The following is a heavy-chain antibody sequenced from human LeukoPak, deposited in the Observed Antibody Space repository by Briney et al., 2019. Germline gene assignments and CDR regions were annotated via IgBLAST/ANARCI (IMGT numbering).Heavy chain of an antibody. D-gene: IGHD7-27*01. CDR3: AKDGGLWVSAHWGDS. J-gene: IGHJ4*02. V-gene: IGHV3-23*01. CDR2: ISGSGGST. Sequence: PGGSLRLSGTASGFTFSGYSMNWIRQAPGKGLEWVSAISGSGGSTYYADSVKGRFTVSRDNSKNTLFLQMNSLRAEDTAVYYCAKDGGLWVSAHWGDSWGRGTLVTVSS. CDR1: GFTFSGYS.